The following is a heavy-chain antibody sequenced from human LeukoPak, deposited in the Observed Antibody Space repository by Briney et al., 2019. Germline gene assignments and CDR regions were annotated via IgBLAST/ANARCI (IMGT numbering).Heavy chain of an antibody. Sequence: PSETLSLTCAVYGGYFSGYYWNWIRQPPGKGLEWIGEINPSGGTKNNPSLKSRVSISVDMSKKQFSLKLSSVTAADTAVYYCARGGSMYGMDVWGQGTTVTVSS. CDR3: ARGGSMYGMDV. V-gene: IGHV4-34*01. J-gene: IGHJ6*02. D-gene: IGHD2-8*01. CDR2: INPSGGT. CDR1: GGYFSGYY.